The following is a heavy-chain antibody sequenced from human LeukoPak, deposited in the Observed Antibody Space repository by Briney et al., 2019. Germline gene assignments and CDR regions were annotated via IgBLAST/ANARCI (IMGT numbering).Heavy chain of an antibody. CDR2: ISGSDENT. V-gene: IGHV3-23*01. CDR1: GFTFSNYA. J-gene: IGHJ4*02. CDR3: AKDGSGTYYNVDN. D-gene: IGHD3-10*01. Sequence: GGSLRLSCAASGFTFSNYAMSWVRQAPGKGLEWVSVSFISGSDENTHYADAVKGRFTISRDNSRNTLYLQMNSLRAEDTAVYYCAKDGSGTYYNVDNWGQGTLVTVSS.